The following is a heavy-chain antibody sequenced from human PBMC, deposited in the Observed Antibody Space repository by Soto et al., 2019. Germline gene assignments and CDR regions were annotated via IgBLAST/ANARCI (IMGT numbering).Heavy chain of an antibody. CDR2: IYWDDTK. V-gene: IGHV2-5*02. CDR3: AHKGYGDYPIDY. J-gene: IGHJ4*02. Sequence: QITLKESGPTLVKPTQTLTLTCTFSGFSLSTSGVGVGWIRQPPGKALEWLAVIYWDDTKHYSPSLKSRLTXXQXXSKNQVVLTMTNMDPVDTATYYCAHKGYGDYPIDYWGQGTLVTVSS. CDR1: GFSLSTSGVG. D-gene: IGHD4-17*01.